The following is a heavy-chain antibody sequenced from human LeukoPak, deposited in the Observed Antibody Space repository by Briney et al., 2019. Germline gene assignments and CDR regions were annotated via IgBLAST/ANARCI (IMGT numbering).Heavy chain of an antibody. CDR3: ASLYYDILTGYEGGFDY. Sequence: GGSLRLSCAASGFTFSSYEMNWVRQAPGKGLEWVSYISSSGSTIYYADSVKGRFTITRDNAKNSLYLQMNSLRAEDTAVYYCASLYYDILTGYEGGFDYWGQGTLVTVSS. V-gene: IGHV3-48*03. CDR2: ISSSGSTI. D-gene: IGHD3-9*01. CDR1: GFTFSSYE. J-gene: IGHJ4*02.